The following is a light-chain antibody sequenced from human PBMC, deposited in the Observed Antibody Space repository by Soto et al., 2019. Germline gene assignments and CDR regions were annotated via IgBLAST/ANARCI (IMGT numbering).Light chain of an antibody. J-gene: IGLJ2*01. CDR1: STYNL. CDR3: SSYAGAVV. CDR2: EGS. V-gene: IGLV2-23*01. Sequence: QSALTQPASVSGSRGQSITISCTGTSTYNLVSWYQHYPGKAPKLMIYEGSNQPSGISNRFSGSKSGNTASLTISGLQAEDEADYYCSSYAGAVVFGGGTKLTVL.